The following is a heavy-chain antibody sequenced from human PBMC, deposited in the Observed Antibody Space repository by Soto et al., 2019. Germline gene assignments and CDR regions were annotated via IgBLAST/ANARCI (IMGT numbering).Heavy chain of an antibody. CDR3: AKGRGGSGSLTPRVDF. CDR2: ISGGGDTT. V-gene: IGHV3-23*01. Sequence: EVQLLESGGGLVQPGGSLRLSCGASGFTFNNYAMTWVRQAPGKGLEWVSAISGGGDTTSYADSVKGRFTVSSDGSKNTLYLQMSSLRAEDTALYYCAKGRGGSGSLTPRVDFWGQGTLVTVSS. D-gene: IGHD3-10*01. CDR1: GFTFNNYA. J-gene: IGHJ4*02.